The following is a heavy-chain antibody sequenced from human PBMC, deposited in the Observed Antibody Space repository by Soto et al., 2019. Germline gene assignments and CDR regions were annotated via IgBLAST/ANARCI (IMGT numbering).Heavy chain of an antibody. Sequence: GGSLRLSCAASGFTFSSYGMHWVRQAPGKGLEWVAVISYDGSNKYYADSVKGRFTISRDNSKNTLYLQMNSLRAEDTAVYYCATAYSSGWDDPSHYFDYWGQGTLVTVS. CDR2: ISYDGSNK. D-gene: IGHD6-25*01. V-gene: IGHV3-30*03. J-gene: IGHJ4*02. CDR3: ATAYSSGWDDPSHYFDY. CDR1: GFTFSSYG.